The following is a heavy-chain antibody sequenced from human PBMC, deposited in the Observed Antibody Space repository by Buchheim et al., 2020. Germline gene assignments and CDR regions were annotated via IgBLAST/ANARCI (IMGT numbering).Heavy chain of an antibody. CDR1: GGSISNSDSYY. D-gene: IGHD3-10*01. Sequence: QQQLQESGPGLVKPSETLSLTCTVSGGSISNSDSYYWGWIRQPPGKGLEWIGSIYYGGSTYYNPSLKSRVTISVDTSKNTFSLKLSSVTAADTAVYYCARQITMVRGLTVNDYYYMDVWGKGTT. J-gene: IGHJ6*03. CDR3: ARQITMVRGLTVNDYYYMDV. V-gene: IGHV4-39*01. CDR2: IYYGGST.